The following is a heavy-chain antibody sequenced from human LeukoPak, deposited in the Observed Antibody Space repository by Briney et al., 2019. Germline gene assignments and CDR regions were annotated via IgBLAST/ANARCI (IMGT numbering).Heavy chain of an antibody. V-gene: IGHV4-61*02. J-gene: IGHJ3*02. CDR3: ARGTYYPRTDAFDI. D-gene: IGHD3-10*01. CDR1: GGSISSGSYY. Sequence: SQTLSLTCTVSGGSISSGSYYWSWIRQPAGKGLEWIGRISTSGSTNDNPSLKSRVTISVGTSKNQFSLELSSVTAADTAVYYCARGTYYPRTDAFDIWGQGTMVTVSS. CDR2: ISTSGST.